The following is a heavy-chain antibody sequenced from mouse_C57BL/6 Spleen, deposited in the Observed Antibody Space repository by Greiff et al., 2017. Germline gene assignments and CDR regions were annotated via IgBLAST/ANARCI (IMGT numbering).Heavy chain of an antibody. D-gene: IGHD1-1*01. Sequence: QVQLQQSGAELVKPGASVKISCKASGYAFSSYWMNWVKQRPGKGLEWIGQIYPGDGDTNYNGKFKGKATLTADKSSSTAYMQLSSLTSEDSAVYFCARSPGSSSPFDYWGQGTTLTVSS. V-gene: IGHV1-80*01. CDR2: IYPGDGDT. CDR1: GYAFSSYW. J-gene: IGHJ2*01. CDR3: ARSPGSSSPFDY.